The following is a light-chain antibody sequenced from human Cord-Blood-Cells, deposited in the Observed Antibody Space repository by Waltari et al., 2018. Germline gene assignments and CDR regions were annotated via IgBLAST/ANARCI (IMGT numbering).Light chain of an antibody. CDR2: EVS. V-gene: IGLV2-8*01. CDR1: SSHGGGYTS. CDR3: SSYAGSNNYYV. Sequence: QSALTQPPSASGSPGQSVTLSCPGSSSHGGGYTSLPRYQHHPGKAPKRMIYEVSKRPSGVPDRFSGSKSGNTASLTVSGLQAEDEADYYCSSYAGSNNYYVFGTGTKVTVL. J-gene: IGLJ1*01.